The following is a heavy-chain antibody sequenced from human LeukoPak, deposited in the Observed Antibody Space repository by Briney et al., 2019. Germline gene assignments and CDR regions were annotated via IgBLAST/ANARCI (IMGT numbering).Heavy chain of an antibody. CDR1: GFTFSSYS. CDR3: ARGPDYSDSSGYSSEY. V-gene: IGHV3-21*01. J-gene: IGHJ4*02. CDR2: ISSSSGYI. Sequence: GGSLRLSCAASGFTFSSYSMNWVRQAPGKGLEWVSSISSSSGYIFDADSVKGRFTISRDNAKNSLYLRMNSLRAEDTAVYYCARGPDYSDSSGYSSEYGGQGTLATVS. D-gene: IGHD3-22*01.